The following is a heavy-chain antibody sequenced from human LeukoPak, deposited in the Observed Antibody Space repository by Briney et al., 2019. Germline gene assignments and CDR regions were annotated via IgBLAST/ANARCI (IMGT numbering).Heavy chain of an antibody. J-gene: IGHJ6*03. CDR2: IYYTGST. Sequence: SETLSLTCTVSGGSISTYYWSWIRQPPGKGLEWMGYIYYTGSTNYSPSLKSRVTISVDTSKNQFSLKLSSVTAADTAVYYCARGLDHSSGYYEDYYYYMDVWGKGTTVTVSS. D-gene: IGHD3-22*01. CDR1: GGSISTYY. CDR3: ARGLDHSSGYYEDYYYYMDV. V-gene: IGHV4-59*12.